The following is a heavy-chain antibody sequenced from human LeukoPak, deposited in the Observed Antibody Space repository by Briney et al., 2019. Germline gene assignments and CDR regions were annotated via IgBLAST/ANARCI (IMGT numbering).Heavy chain of an antibody. CDR3: ARPLLRYFDANWFDP. Sequence: ASVKVSCKASGYTFTGYYMHWVRQVPGQGLEWMGWINPNSGGTNYAQKFQGRVTMTRDTSISTAYMELSRLRYDDTAVYYCARPLLRYFDANWFDPWGQGTLVTVSS. CDR2: INPNSGGT. V-gene: IGHV1-2*02. D-gene: IGHD3-9*01. CDR1: GYTFTGYY. J-gene: IGHJ5*02.